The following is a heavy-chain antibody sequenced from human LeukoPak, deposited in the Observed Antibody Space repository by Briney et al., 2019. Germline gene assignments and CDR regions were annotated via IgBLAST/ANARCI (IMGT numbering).Heavy chain of an antibody. Sequence: ASVKVSCKASGYTFTGYYMHWVRQAPGQGLEWMGRINPNSGGTNYAQKFQGRVTMTRDTSLSTAYMELSRLRSDDTAVYYCARLNPKYCSGGSCPDYWGQGTLVTVSS. CDR3: ARLNPKYCSGGSCPDY. CDR1: GYTFTGYY. CDR2: INPNSGGT. D-gene: IGHD2-15*01. V-gene: IGHV1-2*06. J-gene: IGHJ4*02.